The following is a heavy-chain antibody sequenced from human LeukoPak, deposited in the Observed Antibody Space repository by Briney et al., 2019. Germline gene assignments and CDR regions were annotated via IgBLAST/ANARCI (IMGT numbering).Heavy chain of an antibody. CDR2: IYTSGST. Sequence: SETLSLTCTVSGGSISSYYWSWIRQPAGKGLEWIGRIYTSGSTNYNPSLKSRVTMSVDTSKNQFSLKLTSVLAADTADYFCARLSDYDVDTSHYMDVWGKGTTVTVSS. V-gene: IGHV4-4*07. J-gene: IGHJ6*03. CDR3: ARLSDYDVDTSHYMDV. CDR1: GGSISSYY. D-gene: IGHD3-22*01.